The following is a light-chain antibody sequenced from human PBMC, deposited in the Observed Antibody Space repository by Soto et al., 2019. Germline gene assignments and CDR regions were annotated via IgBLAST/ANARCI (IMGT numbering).Light chain of an antibody. CDR3: QQYNNWLT. CDR2: GAS. Sequence: EIVMTQSPATLSVSPGERATLSCRASQSVSSNLAWYQQKPGQAPRLLIYGASTRATGIPARFSGSGSGTEFTLTISGLQSEDFAVYYCQQYNNWLTFGGGTKVDIK. CDR1: QSVSSN. V-gene: IGKV3-15*01. J-gene: IGKJ4*01.